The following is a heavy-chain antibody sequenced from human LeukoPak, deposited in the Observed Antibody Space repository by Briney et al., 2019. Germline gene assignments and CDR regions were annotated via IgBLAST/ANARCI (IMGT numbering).Heavy chain of an antibody. V-gene: IGHV3-7*01. CDR1: GFALGSNW. J-gene: IGHJ4*02. Sequence: GGSLRLSCAPSGFALGSNWASWVRQAPGKGLEWVATIKEDGSQKYYVDSVKGRFTISRDNAKNSLYLQMSSLRVEDTAVYYCVRDGRGGYLDYWGQGTLVTVSS. CDR3: VRDGRGGYLDY. D-gene: IGHD3-10*01. CDR2: IKEDGSQK.